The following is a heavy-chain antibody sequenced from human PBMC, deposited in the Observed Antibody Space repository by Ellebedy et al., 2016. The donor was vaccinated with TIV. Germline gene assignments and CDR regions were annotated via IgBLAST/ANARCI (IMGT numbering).Heavy chain of an antibody. CDR3: VSSSPVIDY. J-gene: IGHJ4*02. Sequence: PGGSLRLSCAASGLTFSSYWMHWVGQAPGKGLVWVSRVNSDGISTTYADSVKGRFTISRDNAKHTLYLQMNSLRGEDTAVYYCVSSSPVIDYWGQGTLVTVSS. D-gene: IGHD6-13*01. V-gene: IGHV3-74*01. CDR1: GLTFSSYW. CDR2: VNSDGIST.